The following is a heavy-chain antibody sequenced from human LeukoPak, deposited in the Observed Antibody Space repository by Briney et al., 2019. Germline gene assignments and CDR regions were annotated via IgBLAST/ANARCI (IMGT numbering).Heavy chain of an antibody. V-gene: IGHV1-8*01. CDR3: ARDRPSYYDSSGYYC. D-gene: IGHD3-22*01. J-gene: IGHJ4*02. CDR2: MNPNSGNT. CDR1: GYTFTGYD. Sequence: ASVKVSCKASGYTFTGYDINWVRQATGQGLEWMGWMNPNSGNTGYAQKFQGRVTMTRNTSISTAYMELSSLRSEDTAVYYCARDRPSYYDSSGYYCWGQGTLVTVSS.